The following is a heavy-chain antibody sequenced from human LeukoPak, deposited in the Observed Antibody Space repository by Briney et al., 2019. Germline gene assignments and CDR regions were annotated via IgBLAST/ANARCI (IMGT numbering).Heavy chain of an antibody. CDR2: IYHSGST. CDR1: GGSISSGGYY. D-gene: IGHD5-24*01. Sequence: SETLSLTCTVSGGSISSGGYYWSWIRQPPGKGLEWIGYIYHSGSTYCNPSLKSRVTISVDTSKNQFSLKLSSVTAADTAVYYCARRDGYNYVNAFDIWGQGTMVTVSS. J-gene: IGHJ3*02. CDR3: ARRDGYNYVNAFDI. V-gene: IGHV4-30-2*01.